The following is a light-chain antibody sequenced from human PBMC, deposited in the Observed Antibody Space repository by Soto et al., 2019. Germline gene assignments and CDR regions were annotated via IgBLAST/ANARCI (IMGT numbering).Light chain of an antibody. CDR2: DAS. J-gene: IGKJ1*01. V-gene: IGKV3-11*01. CDR3: QQRSNWPWT. Sequence: EVVMTQSPATLSLYKGERATLSCRASQSVSSYLAWYQQKPGQAPRLLIYDASNRATGIPARFSGSGSGTDFTLTISSLEPEDFAVYYCQQRSNWPWTFGQVTKVDIK. CDR1: QSVSSY.